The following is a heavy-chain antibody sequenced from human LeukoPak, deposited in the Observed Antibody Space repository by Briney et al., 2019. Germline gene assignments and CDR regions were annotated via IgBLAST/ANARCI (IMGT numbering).Heavy chain of an antibody. CDR3: AKIRGSGSYRVYYMDV. Sequence: ASVKVSCKASGYTFTGYYMHWVRQAPGQGLEWMGWINPNSGGTNYAQKFQGRVTMTRDTSISTAYMELSRLRSDDTAVYYCAKIRGSGSYRVYYMDVCGKGTTVTISS. D-gene: IGHD3-10*01. CDR1: GYTFTGYY. CDR2: INPNSGGT. J-gene: IGHJ6*03. V-gene: IGHV1-2*02.